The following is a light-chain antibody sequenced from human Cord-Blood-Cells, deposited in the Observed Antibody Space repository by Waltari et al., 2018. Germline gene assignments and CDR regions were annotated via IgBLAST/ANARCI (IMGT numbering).Light chain of an antibody. Sequence: SSELTQDPAVSVALGQTVRITCQGDSLRSYYASWYQQKPGQAPVLVIYGKNNRPSGIPDRSSGSISRNTASLTITGAQAEDDADYYCNSRDSSGNQVFGTVTKVTVL. J-gene: IGLJ1*01. CDR3: NSRDSSGNQV. CDR2: GKN. V-gene: IGLV3-19*01. CDR1: SLRSYY.